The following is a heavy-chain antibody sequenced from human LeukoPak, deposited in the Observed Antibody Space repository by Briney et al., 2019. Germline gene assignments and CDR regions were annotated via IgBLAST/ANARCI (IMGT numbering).Heavy chain of an antibody. CDR2: ISAYNGNT. V-gene: IGHV1-18*04. Sequence: GASVKVSCKASGYTFTSYYMHWVRQAPGQGLEWMGWISAYNGNTNYAQKLQGRVTMTTDTSTSTAYMELRSLRSDDTAVYYCARYYCSSTSCYLYYFDYWGQGTLVTVSS. J-gene: IGHJ4*02. CDR3: ARYYCSSTSCYLYYFDY. CDR1: GYTFTSYY. D-gene: IGHD2-2*01.